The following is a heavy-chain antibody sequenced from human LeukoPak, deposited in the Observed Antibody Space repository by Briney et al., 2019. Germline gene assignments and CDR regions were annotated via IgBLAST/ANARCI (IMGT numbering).Heavy chain of an antibody. Sequence: GGSLRLSCAASGFTFSSYWMHWVRQAPGKGLVWVSRINSDGSSTSYADSVKGRFTISRDNAKNTLYLQMNSLRAEDTAMYYCARVSRVAYSSSWYLDYWGQGTLVTVSS. CDR2: INSDGSST. V-gene: IGHV3-74*01. CDR1: GFTFSSYW. D-gene: IGHD6-13*01. CDR3: ARVSRVAYSSSWYLDY. J-gene: IGHJ4*02.